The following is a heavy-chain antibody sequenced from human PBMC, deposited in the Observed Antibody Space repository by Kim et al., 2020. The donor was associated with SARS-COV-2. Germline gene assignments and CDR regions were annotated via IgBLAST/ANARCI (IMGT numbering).Heavy chain of an antibody. Sequence: GGSLRLSCAASGFTFNDAWMSWARQAPGKGLEWIGRIERDVDGETTDYAAPVRGRFTISRDDSKNTLYLQMDGLKTEDTAVYYCTTVGGHRSSCLEFWGRGNLVTVSS. CDR2: IERDVDGETT. D-gene: IGHD6-13*01. V-gene: IGHV3-15*04. J-gene: IGHJ4*02. CDR3: TTVGGHRSSCLEF. CDR1: GFTFNDAW.